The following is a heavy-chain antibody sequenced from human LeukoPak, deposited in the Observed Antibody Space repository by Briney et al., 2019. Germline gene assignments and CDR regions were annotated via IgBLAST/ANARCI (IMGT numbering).Heavy chain of an antibody. J-gene: IGHJ3*02. D-gene: IGHD3-10*01. CDR2: IYGSGTT. CDR3: ARRQVITMVRGVQVELPVDMDRGVQVELPADI. Sequence: SETLSLTCTVSGGSVSSATYYWSWIRQPAGEGLEWIGRIYGSGTTNYNPSLKSRVTISLDASENQFSLKLSSVTAADTAVYYCARRQVITMVRGVQVELPVDMDRGVQVELPADIWGQGTMVIVSS. V-gene: IGHV4-61*10. CDR1: GGSVSSATYY.